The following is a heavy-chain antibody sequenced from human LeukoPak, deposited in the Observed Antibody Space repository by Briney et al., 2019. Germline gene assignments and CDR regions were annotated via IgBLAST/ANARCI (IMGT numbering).Heavy chain of an antibody. J-gene: IGHJ5*02. CDR3: AREGFDVWGSYRFNWFDP. V-gene: IGHV4-61*01. D-gene: IGHD3-16*02. CDR2: IYYSGST. CDR1: GGSISSSSYY. Sequence: PSETLSLTCTVSGGSISSSSYYWGWIRQPPGKGLEWIGYIYYSGSTNYNPSLKSRVTISVDTSKNQFSLKLSSVTAADTAVYYCAREGFDVWGSYRFNWFDPWGQGTLVTVSS.